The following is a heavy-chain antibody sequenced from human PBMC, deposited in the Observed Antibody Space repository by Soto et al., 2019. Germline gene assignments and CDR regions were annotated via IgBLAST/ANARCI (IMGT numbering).Heavy chain of an antibody. J-gene: IGHJ4*02. CDR1: GGSISSGDYY. CDR2: IYYSGST. Sequence: SETLSLTCTVSGGSISSGDYYWSWIRQPPGKGLGWIGYIYYSGSTYYNQSLKSRVTISVDTSKNQFSMKLSSVTAADTAVYYCARESLYDFWSGFDYWGQGTLVTVSS. V-gene: IGHV4-30-4*01. D-gene: IGHD3-3*01. CDR3: ARESLYDFWSGFDY.